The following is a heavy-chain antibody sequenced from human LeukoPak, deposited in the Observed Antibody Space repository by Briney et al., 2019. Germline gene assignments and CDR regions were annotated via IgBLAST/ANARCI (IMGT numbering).Heavy chain of an antibody. CDR3: ARRYNTYYFDS. CDR2: ISYVGRDK. D-gene: IGHD3-3*01. J-gene: IGHJ4*02. CDR1: GFTFSNYG. Sequence: GGSLRLSCAASGFTFSNYGMHWVRQAPGKGLEWVAVISYVGRDKYYADSVKGRFTISRDNSKNTLYLQMNSLRPEDTAVYYCARRYNTYYFDSWGQGTLVTVSA. V-gene: IGHV3-30*03.